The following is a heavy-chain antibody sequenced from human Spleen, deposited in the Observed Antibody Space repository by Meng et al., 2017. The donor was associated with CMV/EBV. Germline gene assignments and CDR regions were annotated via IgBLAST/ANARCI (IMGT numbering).Heavy chain of an antibody. J-gene: IGHJ4*02. Sequence: NTYAISWVRQAPGQGLQWMGGIIPMFGITNYAQKFQGRITITTDETTDESTGAAYMELSSLRSEDTAVYYCARPKSRGYSGYDPFDYWGRGTLVTVSS. D-gene: IGHD5-12*01. V-gene: IGHV1-69*05. CDR2: IIPMFGIT. CDR1: NTYA. CDR3: ARPKSRGYSGYDPFDY.